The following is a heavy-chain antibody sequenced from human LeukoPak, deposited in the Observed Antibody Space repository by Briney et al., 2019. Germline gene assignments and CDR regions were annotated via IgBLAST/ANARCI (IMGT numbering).Heavy chain of an antibody. CDR2: ISGSGGST. J-gene: IGHJ4*02. CDR1: GFTVSSNY. D-gene: IGHD3-9*01. Sequence: QPGGSLRLSCAASGFTVSSNYMSWVRQAPGKGLEWVSAISGSGGSTYYADSVKGRFTISRDNSKNTLYLQMNSLRAEDTAVYYCAKDRNYDILTGYLDYWGQGTLVTVSS. CDR3: AKDRNYDILTGYLDY. V-gene: IGHV3-23*01.